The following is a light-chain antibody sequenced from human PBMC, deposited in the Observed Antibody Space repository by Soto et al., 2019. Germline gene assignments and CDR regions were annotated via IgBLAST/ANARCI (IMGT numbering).Light chain of an antibody. Sequence: IQLTQSPSSLSASVGDRVTITCRASQGISSYLAWYQQKPGKAPKLLIYAASTLQSGVPSRFSGSGSGTDFTLTISRLEPEDFAVYYCHQYGSSPATFGQGTEVEIK. CDR3: HQYGSSPAT. CDR2: AAS. CDR1: QGISSY. V-gene: IGKV1-9*01. J-gene: IGKJ1*01.